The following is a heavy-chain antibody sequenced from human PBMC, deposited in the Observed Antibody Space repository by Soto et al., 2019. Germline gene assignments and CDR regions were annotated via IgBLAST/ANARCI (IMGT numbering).Heavy chain of an antibody. V-gene: IGHV1-18*01. D-gene: IGHD6-13*01. CDR2: ISAYNGNT. J-gene: IGHJ4*02. Sequence: ASVQVTCKASGGTFSSYAISWVRQALGQGLEWMGWISAYNGNTNYAQKLQGRVTMTTDTSTSTAYMELRSLRSDDTAVYYCARDPEVYSSSYFDYWGQGTLVTVSS. CDR1: GGTFSSYA. CDR3: ARDPEVYSSSYFDY.